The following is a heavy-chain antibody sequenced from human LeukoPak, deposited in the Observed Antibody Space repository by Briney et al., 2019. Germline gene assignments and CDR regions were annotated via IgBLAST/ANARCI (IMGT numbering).Heavy chain of an antibody. V-gene: IGHV4-59*08. J-gene: IGHJ4*02. CDR1: GGSFSGYY. CDR3: ARHFPYGGTSNFDY. Sequence: PSETLSLTCAVYGGSFSGYYWSWIRQPPGKGLEWIGYIYYSGSTNYNPSLKSRVTITVDTSKNQFSLKLSSVTAADTAVYYCARHFPYGGTSNFDYWGQGTLVTVSS. CDR2: IYYSGST. D-gene: IGHD4-17*01.